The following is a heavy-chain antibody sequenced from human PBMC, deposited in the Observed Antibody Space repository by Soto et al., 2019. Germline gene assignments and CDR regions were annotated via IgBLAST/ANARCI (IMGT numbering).Heavy chain of an antibody. V-gene: IGHV3-33*01. D-gene: IGHD2-2*01. CDR3: AGLGYCSSTSCYRYMDV. J-gene: IGHJ6*04. Sequence: QVQLVESGGGVVQPGRSLRLSCAASGFTFSSYGMHWVRQAPGKGLEWVAVIWYDGSNKYYADSVKGRFTISRDNSKNTLYLQMTSLRAEDTAVYYCAGLGYCSSTSCYRYMDVWGKGTTVTVSS. CDR2: IWYDGSNK. CDR1: GFTFSSYG.